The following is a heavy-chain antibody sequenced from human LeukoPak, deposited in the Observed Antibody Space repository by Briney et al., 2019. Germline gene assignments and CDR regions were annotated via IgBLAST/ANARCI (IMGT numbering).Heavy chain of an antibody. CDR3: ARALSHHYYGSGSPENYGMDV. V-gene: IGHV4-30-4*01. D-gene: IGHD3-10*01. J-gene: IGHJ6*02. Sequence: NPSETLSLTCTVSGGSISSGDYYWSWIRQPPGKGLEWIGYIYYSGSTYYNPSLKSRVTISVDTSKNQFSLKLSSVTAADTAVYYCARALSHHYYGSGSPENYGMDVWGQGTTVTVSS. CDR1: GGSISSGDYY. CDR2: IYYSGST.